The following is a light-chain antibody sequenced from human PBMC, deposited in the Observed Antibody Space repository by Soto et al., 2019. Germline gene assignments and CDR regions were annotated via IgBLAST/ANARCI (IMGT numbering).Light chain of an antibody. CDR3: QQYGSSPYT. CDR2: GAS. J-gene: IGKJ2*01. CDR1: QSVSSSY. Sequence: EIVLTHSAGPRSLSPGQRATLSCRASQSVSSSYLAWYQQKPGQAPRLLISGASSRATGIPDRFSGRGTGTDFTLTISRLEPEDCAVYYCQQYGSSPYTLGQGTKLEI. V-gene: IGKV3-20*01.